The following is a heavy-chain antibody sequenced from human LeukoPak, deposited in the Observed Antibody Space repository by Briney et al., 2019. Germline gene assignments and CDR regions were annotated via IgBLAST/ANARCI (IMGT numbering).Heavy chain of an antibody. CDR3: ARVHYDFWSGYYPFDY. V-gene: IGHV4-34*01. CDR1: GFTFSSYG. CDR2: INHSGST. J-gene: IGHJ4*02. Sequence: GSLRLSCAASGFTFSSYGMHWVRQPPGKGLEWIGEINHSGSTNYNPSLKSRVTISVDTSKNQFSLRLSSVTAADTAVYYCARVHYDFWSGYYPFDYWGQGTLVTVSS. D-gene: IGHD3-3*01.